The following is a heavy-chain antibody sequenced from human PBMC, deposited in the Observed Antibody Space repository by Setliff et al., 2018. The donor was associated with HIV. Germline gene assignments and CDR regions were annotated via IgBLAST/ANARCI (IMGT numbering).Heavy chain of an antibody. Sequence: AGSLRLSCVASGFTFSSYSMNWVRQAPGKGLEWVSFSSRTSSYIYYADSLKGRFTISRDNAKHSMYLQMNRLRAEDTAVYYCARGFVLRFWEWSMPDAFDIWGQGTMVTVSS. CDR3: ARGFVLRFWEWSMPDAFDI. D-gene: IGHD3-3*01. V-gene: IGHV3-21*01. CDR2: SSRTSSYI. CDR1: GFTFSSYS. J-gene: IGHJ3*02.